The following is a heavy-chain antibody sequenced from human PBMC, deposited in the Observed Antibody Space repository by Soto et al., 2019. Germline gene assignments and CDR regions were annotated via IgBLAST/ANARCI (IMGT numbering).Heavy chain of an antibody. D-gene: IGHD3-22*01. CDR3: ARDFGFLYGSSPTGKFDY. V-gene: IGHV4-4*02. J-gene: IGHJ4*02. CDR2: IFPSGRT. Sequence: SVTLRLTCAVSGISLTSSHLRRWVRQPPRXRLEWIGEIFPSGRTNYNPSLKSRFTISADKSKHRFSLRLSSVTAAATPAHYCARDFGFLYGSSPTGKFDYWGPGTLVTVSS. CDR1: GISLTSSHL.